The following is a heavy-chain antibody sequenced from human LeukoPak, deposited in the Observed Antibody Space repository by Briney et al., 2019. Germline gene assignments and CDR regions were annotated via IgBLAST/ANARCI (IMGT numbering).Heavy chain of an antibody. V-gene: IGHV5-51*01. CDR1: GYRFTSYW. Sequence: GESLKISCNASGYRFTSYWIGWVRQMPGKGLECMGIINPGDSETRYSPSFQGQVTISADKSISTAYLQWSGLKASDTAMYYCARRLGATQPYFDFWGEGALVTVSS. CDR3: ARRLGATQPYFDF. D-gene: IGHD1-26*01. J-gene: IGHJ4*02. CDR2: INPGDSET.